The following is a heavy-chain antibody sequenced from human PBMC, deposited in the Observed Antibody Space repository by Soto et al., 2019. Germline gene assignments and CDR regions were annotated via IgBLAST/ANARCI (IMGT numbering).Heavy chain of an antibody. J-gene: IGHJ4*02. Sequence: SETLSLTCTVSGGSITNANYYWSWVRQPPGKGPEWIGNIYYTGSSYSHPSLKSRVTLSVDTSRNQFSLKLSSVTAADTAVYYCARSSIAPRLFMYPFDYWGQGTLVTVSS. CDR2: IYYTGSS. CDR1: GGSITNANYY. CDR3: ARSSIAPRLFMYPFDY. V-gene: IGHV4-39*01. D-gene: IGHD6-6*01.